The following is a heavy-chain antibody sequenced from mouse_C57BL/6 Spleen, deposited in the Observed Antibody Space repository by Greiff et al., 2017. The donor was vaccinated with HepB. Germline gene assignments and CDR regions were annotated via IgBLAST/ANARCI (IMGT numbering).Heavy chain of an antibody. CDR2: IYPSDSET. V-gene: IGHV1-61*01. J-gene: IGHJ4*01. CDR3: ARGATDYYAMDY. Sequence: QVHVKQSGAELVRPGSSVKLSCKASGYTFTSYWMDWVKQRPGQGLEWIGNIYPSDSETHYNQKFKDKATLTVDKSSSTAYMQLSSLTSEDSAVYYCARGATDYYAMDYWGQGTSVTVSS. CDR1: GYTFTSYW. D-gene: IGHD3-1*01.